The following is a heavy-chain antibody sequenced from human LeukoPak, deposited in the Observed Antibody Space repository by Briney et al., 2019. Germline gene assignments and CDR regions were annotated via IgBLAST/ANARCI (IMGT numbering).Heavy chain of an antibody. Sequence: RTGGSLRLSCAGSGFALKSYSLSWVRQAPGKGLEWVSSTSSTSAYIYYADSVKGRFTISRDNVDNVVYLQMNSLGAEDTAVYYCARVAVSGPTGWFDSWGQGTLVIVSS. CDR2: TSSTSAYI. V-gene: IGHV3-21*01. D-gene: IGHD2-8*02. J-gene: IGHJ5*01. CDR3: ARVAVSGPTGWFDS. CDR1: GFALKSYS.